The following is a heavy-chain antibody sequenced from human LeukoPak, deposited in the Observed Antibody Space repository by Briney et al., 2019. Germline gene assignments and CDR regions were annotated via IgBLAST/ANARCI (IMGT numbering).Heavy chain of an antibody. CDR2: IYPGDSDT. CDR3: ARAYCTNGVCYDYFDY. CDR1: GYSFTSYW. D-gene: IGHD2-8*01. V-gene: IGHV5-51*01. Sequence: GESLKISCKGSGYSFTSYWIGWVRQMPGKGLEWMGIIYPGDSDTRYSPSFQGQVTISADKSISTAYLQWSSLKASDTAMYYFARAYCTNGVCYDYFDYWGQGTLVTVSS. J-gene: IGHJ4*02.